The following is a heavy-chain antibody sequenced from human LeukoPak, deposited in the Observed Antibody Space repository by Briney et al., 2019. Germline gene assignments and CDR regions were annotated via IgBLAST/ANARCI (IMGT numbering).Heavy chain of an antibody. CDR2: LYSDGNT. V-gene: IGHV3-53*01. CDR3: ARGVEPLAANTLAY. D-gene: IGHD1-14*01. Sequence: RPGGSLRLSCAASGFTVITNDMTWVRQAPGKGLEWVSVLYSDGNTKYADSVQGRFTISRDNSKNTLYLEMNSLSPDDTAVYYCARGVEPLAANTLAYWGQETLVTVSS. J-gene: IGHJ4*02. CDR1: GFTVITND.